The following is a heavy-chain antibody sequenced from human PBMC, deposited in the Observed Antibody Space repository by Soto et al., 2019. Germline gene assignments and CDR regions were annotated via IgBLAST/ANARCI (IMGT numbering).Heavy chain of an antibody. CDR3: ARGRNYYGSGSYYTKPRAFDP. CDR2: INHSGST. D-gene: IGHD3-10*01. J-gene: IGHJ5*02. Sequence: SETLSLTCAVYGGSFSGYYWSWIRQPPGKGLEWIGEINHSGSTNYNPSLKSRVTISVDTSKNQFSLKLSSVTAADTAVYYCARGRNYYGSGSYYTKPRAFDPWGQGTLVTVSS. CDR1: GGSFSGYY. V-gene: IGHV4-34*01.